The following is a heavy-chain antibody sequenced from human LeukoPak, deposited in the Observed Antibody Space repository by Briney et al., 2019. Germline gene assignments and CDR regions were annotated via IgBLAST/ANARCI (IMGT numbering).Heavy chain of an antibody. D-gene: IGHD1-26*01. Sequence: SETLSLTCAVYGGSFSGYYWSWIRQPPGKGLEWIGEINHSGSTNYNPSLKSRVTISVDTSKNQFSLKLSSVTAADTAVYYCARGRGAPPHGYYYGMDVWGQGTTVTVSS. CDR3: ARGRGAPPHGYYYGMDV. CDR1: GGSFSGYY. V-gene: IGHV4-34*01. J-gene: IGHJ6*02. CDR2: INHSGST.